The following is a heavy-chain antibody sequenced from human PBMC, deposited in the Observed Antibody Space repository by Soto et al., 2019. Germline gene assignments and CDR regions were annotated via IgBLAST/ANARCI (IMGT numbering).Heavy chain of an antibody. CDR3: AREGEFDLWSAYNKYDGMDV. D-gene: IGHD3-3*01. J-gene: IGHJ6*02. Sequence: ASVKVSCKASGYTLTDYYIHWVRQAPGQGLEWMGWINPNTGDTKYPQKFQGRVTMTRDTSIRTAYMELSSLTSDDTAVYFCAREGEFDLWSAYNKYDGMDVWGQGTTVTVSS. CDR1: GYTLTDYY. V-gene: IGHV1-2*02. CDR2: INPNTGDT.